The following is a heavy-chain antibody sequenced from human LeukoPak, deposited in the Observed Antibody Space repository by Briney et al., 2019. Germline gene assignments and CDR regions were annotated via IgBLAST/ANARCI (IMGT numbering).Heavy chain of an antibody. CDR3: TTDTWYSAGH. D-gene: IGHD2-15*01. CDR2: IKKDGSEK. V-gene: IGHV3-7*03. Sequence: PGGSLRLSCTASGFIFSVSWMAGIRQAPGKGLEGVAIIKKDGSEKYYVDSMKGRFTISRDNAKNSLFLQMNSLRAEDTAIYYCTTDTWYSAGHWGQGTLVTVSS. CDR1: GFIFSVSW. J-gene: IGHJ4*02.